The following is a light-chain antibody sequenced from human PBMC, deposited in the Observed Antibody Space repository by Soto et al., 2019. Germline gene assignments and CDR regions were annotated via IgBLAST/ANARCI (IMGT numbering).Light chain of an antibody. Sequence: FVLTQPAPRSGVPGQSDTLSRPGTKREAGGYNYVSWYQQHPGKAPKLMIYDVSNRPSGVSNRFSGSKSGFTASLTISGLQAVDDAHYYCSSYRTYRTLEVFGTGTKVTVL. CDR3: SSYRTYRTLEV. CDR2: DVS. CDR1: KREAGGYNY. V-gene: IGLV2-14*01. J-gene: IGLJ1*01.